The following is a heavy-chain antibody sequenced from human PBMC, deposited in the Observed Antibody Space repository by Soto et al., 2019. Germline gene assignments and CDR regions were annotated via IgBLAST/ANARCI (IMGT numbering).Heavy chain of an antibody. V-gene: IGHV4-34*01. Sequence: SDTLSLTCAVYGGSFSGYYWSWIRQPPGKGLEWIGEINHSGSTNYNPSLKSRVTISVDTSKNQFSLKLSSVTAADTAVYYCARFCSGGSCYDDRGDYWGQGTLVTVS. CDR3: ARFCSGGSCYDDRGDY. CDR2: INHSGST. J-gene: IGHJ4*02. CDR1: GGSFSGYY. D-gene: IGHD2-15*01.